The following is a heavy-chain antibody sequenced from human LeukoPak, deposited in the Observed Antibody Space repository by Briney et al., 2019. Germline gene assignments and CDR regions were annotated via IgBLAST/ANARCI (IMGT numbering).Heavy chain of an antibody. Sequence: SETLSLTCTVSGYSISSGYYWGWIRQPPGKGLEWIGSIYHSGSTYYNPSLKSRVTISVDTSKNQFSLKLSSVTAADTAVYYCARDGGYSNPYYYYYYYMDVWGKGTTVTVSS. V-gene: IGHV4-38-2*02. D-gene: IGHD4-11*01. J-gene: IGHJ6*03. CDR2: IYHSGST. CDR3: ARDGGYSNPYYYYYYYMDV. CDR1: GYSISSGYY.